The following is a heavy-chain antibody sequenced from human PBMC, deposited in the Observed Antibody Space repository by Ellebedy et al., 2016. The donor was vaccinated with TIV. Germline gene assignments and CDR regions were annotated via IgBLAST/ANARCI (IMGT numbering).Heavy chain of an antibody. Sequence: PGGSLRLSCAASAFTFSDYYMSWICQAPGKGLDSVSSISSRGTTIYYADSVKGRFTISRDNSKKTVYLQMNSLRSEDTAVHYCARGIEGSGFDYWGQGTLVTGSS. J-gene: IGHJ4*02. CDR2: ISSRGTTI. D-gene: IGHD6-25*01. CDR1: AFTFSDYY. CDR3: ARGIEGSGFDY. V-gene: IGHV3-11*04.